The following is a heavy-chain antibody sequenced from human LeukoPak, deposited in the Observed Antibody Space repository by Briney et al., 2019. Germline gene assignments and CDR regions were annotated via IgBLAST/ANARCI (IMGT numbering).Heavy chain of an antibody. CDR1: GGSISSGSYY. J-gene: IGHJ4*02. D-gene: IGHD2-8*02. Sequence: SETLSLTCTVSGGSISSGSYYWGWIRQPPGKGLEWIGNVYYSGNTYYNPSLKSRVTISVDTSKRQFSLKLSSVTAADTAVYYCAATPGSALVSFDYWGQGTLATVSS. V-gene: IGHV4-39*01. CDR2: VYYSGNT. CDR3: AATPGSALVSFDY.